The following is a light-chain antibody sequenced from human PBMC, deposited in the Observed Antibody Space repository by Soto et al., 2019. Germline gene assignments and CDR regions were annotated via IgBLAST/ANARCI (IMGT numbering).Light chain of an antibody. CDR2: DVT. V-gene: IGLV2-14*03. Sequence: QSALTQPASVSGSPGQSITISCTGTSSDVGGYDHVSWYQQHPGKAPQLIIYDVTVRPSGISRRFSGSKTDNTASLAVSGLQPEDGGDYYWSSYTNKGTLRFGGGTKRTVL. J-gene: IGLJ3*02. CDR3: SSYTNKGTLR. CDR1: SSDVGGYDH.